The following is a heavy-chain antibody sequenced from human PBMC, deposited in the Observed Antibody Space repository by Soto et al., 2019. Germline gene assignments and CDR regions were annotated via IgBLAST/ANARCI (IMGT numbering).Heavy chain of an antibody. CDR1: GFTFSSSG. V-gene: IGHV3-30*18. J-gene: IGHJ5*02. Sequence: SXRLSCAPSGFTFSSSGMYWVRQAPGKGLEWVAVISYDGSSKYYADSVRGRLTISRDKSENTLYLQMNSLRAEDTAVYYCAKASIVGATKDWFDPWGQGTLVTVYS. CDR3: AKASIVGATKDWFDP. CDR2: ISYDGSSK. D-gene: IGHD1-26*01.